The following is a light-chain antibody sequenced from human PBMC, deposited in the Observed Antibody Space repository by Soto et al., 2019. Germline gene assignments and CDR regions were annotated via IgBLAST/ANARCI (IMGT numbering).Light chain of an antibody. CDR1: QTVRNNY. CDR2: DAS. V-gene: IGKV3-20*01. CDR3: QQYAGSPRT. J-gene: IGKJ1*01. Sequence: VLTQSPCTLALSPGERATLSCGASQTVRNNYLAWYQQKPGQAPRLLMYDASSRATGIPERFSGSGSGTDVTLTINRLEPEELAVYYCQQYAGSPRTCGQGTKVDIK.